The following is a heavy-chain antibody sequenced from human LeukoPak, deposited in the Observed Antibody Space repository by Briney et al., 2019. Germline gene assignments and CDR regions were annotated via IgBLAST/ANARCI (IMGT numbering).Heavy chain of an antibody. D-gene: IGHD3-22*01. V-gene: IGHV3-23*01. Sequence: PGGSLRLSCVASEFIFSNFAMSWVRQAPGKGLEWVSTISRNAAATYYGDSVKGRFTISRDNSRNTLYLQMNSLRAEDTAIYYCAKDRTHRRYYDSTGYYNHYDYWGQGALVTVSS. J-gene: IGHJ4*02. CDR1: EFIFSNFA. CDR2: ISRNAAAT. CDR3: AKDRTHRRYYDSTGYYNHYDY.